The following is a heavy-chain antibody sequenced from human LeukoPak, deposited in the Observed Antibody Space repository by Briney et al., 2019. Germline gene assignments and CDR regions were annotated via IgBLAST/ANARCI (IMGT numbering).Heavy chain of an antibody. Sequence: GGSLRLSCSASGFTFSTYTMHWVRQAPGKGLEYVSAISSNGGSTYYADSVKGRFTISRDNSKNTLYLQMSSLRAEDTAVYYCVKVAVAVTLDYWGQGTLVTVSS. V-gene: IGHV3-64D*09. J-gene: IGHJ4*02. D-gene: IGHD4-23*01. CDR1: GFTFSTYT. CDR2: ISSNGGST. CDR3: VKVAVAVTLDY.